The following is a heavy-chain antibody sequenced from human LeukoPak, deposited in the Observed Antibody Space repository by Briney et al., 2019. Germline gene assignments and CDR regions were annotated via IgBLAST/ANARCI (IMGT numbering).Heavy chain of an antibody. J-gene: IGHJ5*02. V-gene: IGHV3-66*01. D-gene: IGHD6-13*01. Sequence: GGSLRLSCAASGFIVSSNYMSWVRQAPGKGLEWVSVIYSGGSTYYADSVKGRFTLSRDNSKNTLYLQMNSLRAEDTAVYYCARVQIAAAHNWFDPWGQGTLVTVPS. CDR1: GFIVSSNY. CDR3: ARVQIAAAHNWFDP. CDR2: IYSGGST.